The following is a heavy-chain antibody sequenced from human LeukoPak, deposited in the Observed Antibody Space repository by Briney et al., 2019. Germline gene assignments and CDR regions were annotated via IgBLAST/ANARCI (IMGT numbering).Heavy chain of an antibody. CDR1: GFIFSSYW. CDR3: ARDVSYYYDSSGPDY. J-gene: IGHJ4*02. CDR2: IKQDGSEK. Sequence: GGSLRLSCTASGFIFSSYWMSWVRQAPGKGLEWVANIKQDGSEKHYVDSVKGRFTISRDNTKNSLYLQMNSLRTEDTAVYYCARDVSYYYDSSGPDYWGQGTLVTVSS. D-gene: IGHD3-22*01. V-gene: IGHV3-7*01.